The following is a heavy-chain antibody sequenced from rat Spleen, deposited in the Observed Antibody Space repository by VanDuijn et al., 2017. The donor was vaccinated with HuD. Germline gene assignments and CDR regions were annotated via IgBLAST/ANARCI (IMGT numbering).Heavy chain of an antibody. Sequence: EVQLVESGGGLVQPGRSLKLSCVASGFTFNNYWMTWIRQAPGKGLEWVASITHTGGSTYYPDSVKGRFTISRDNAKSTLYLQMNSLRSEDTATYYCIREVRVAAISTGVDYWGQGVMVTVSS. J-gene: IGHJ2*01. CDR2: ITHTGGST. CDR1: GFTFNNYW. V-gene: IGHV5-31*01. CDR3: IREVRVAAISTGVDY. D-gene: IGHD1-2*01.